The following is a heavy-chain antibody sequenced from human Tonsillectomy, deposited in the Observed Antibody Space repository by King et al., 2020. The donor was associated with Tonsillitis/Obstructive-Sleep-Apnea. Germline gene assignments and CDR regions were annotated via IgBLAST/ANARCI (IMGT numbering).Heavy chain of an antibody. CDR3: ARALYSSGWSSD. V-gene: IGHV3-21*01. CDR2: ISSSSSYI. D-gene: IGHD6-19*01. J-gene: IGHJ4*02. Sequence: VQLVQSGGGLVKPGGSLRLSCAASGFTFSSYTMNWVRQAPGKGLEWVSSISSSSSYIYYANSVKGRFTISRDNAKNSLYLQMNSRRAEDTAVYYCARALYSSGWSSDWGQGTLVTVSS. CDR1: GFTFSSYT.